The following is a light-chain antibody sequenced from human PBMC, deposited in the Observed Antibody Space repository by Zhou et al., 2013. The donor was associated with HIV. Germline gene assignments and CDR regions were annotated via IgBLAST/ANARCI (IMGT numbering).Light chain of an antibody. V-gene: IGLV1-40*01. Sequence: QSVLTQAPSVSGAPGQRVTISCTGSRSNIGAGYDVHWYQQFPGAAPRLLIYENSHRPSGVPDRFSGSRSGTSASLAITGLQADDEADYYCQSYDSSLSGSYVFGTGTKVTVL. J-gene: IGLJ1*01. CDR3: QSYDSSLSGSYV. CDR2: ENS. CDR1: RSNIGAGYD.